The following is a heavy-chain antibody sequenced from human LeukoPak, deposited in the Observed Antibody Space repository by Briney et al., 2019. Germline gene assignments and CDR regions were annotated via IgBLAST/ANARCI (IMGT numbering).Heavy chain of an antibody. V-gene: IGHV4-39*01. CDR2: IYYSGST. CDR3: ARSGTYYNNWFDP. J-gene: IGHJ5*02. CDR1: GASVSGSAYY. D-gene: IGHD3-10*01. Sequence: SETLSLTCTVSGASVSGSAYYWGWIRQPPGKGLEWIGNIYYSGSTYYNESLESRVTISIDTSKNQFSLKLNSVTAADTAVYYCARSGTYYNNWFDPWGQGTLVIVSS.